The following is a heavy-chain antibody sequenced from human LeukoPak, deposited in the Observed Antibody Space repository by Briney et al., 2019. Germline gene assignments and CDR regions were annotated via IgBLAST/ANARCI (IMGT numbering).Heavy chain of an antibody. Sequence: GGSLRLSCAASGFSFNAYWMAWVRQAPGTGLEWVANINPAGSETFHVDPVKGRFSISRDHAKNLVYLQLNSLRAEDTAVYYCATFGLVAALDLWGQGTLVTVSS. CDR3: ATFGLVAALDL. CDR2: INPAGSET. J-gene: IGHJ4*02. D-gene: IGHD5-12*01. CDR1: GFSFNAYW. V-gene: IGHV3-7*01.